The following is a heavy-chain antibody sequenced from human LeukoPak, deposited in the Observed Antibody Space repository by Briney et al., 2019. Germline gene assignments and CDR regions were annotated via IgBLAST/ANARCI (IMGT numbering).Heavy chain of an antibody. D-gene: IGHD1-26*01. CDR3: ARHVEAWDPPGY. Sequence: SETLSLTCTVSGGSISSYYWSWIRQPPGKGLEWIGYIYYSGSTNYNPSLKSRVTISVDTSKNQFSLKLSSVTAADTAVYYCARHVEAWDPPGYWGQGTLVTVSS. V-gene: IGHV4-59*08. CDR2: IYYSGST. CDR1: GGSISSYY. J-gene: IGHJ4*02.